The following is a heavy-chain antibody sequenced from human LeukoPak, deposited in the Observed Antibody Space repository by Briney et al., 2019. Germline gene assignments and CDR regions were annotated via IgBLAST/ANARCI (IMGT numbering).Heavy chain of an antibody. CDR2: ISSSSSYI. D-gene: IGHD5-12*01. CDR1: GFTFSSYS. J-gene: IGHJ6*03. CDR3: ARGGYSGYDNYYYYYYMDV. V-gene: IGHV3-21*04. Sequence: GGSLRLSCAASGFTFSSYSMNWVRQAPGKGLEWVSSISSSSSYIYYADSVKGRFTISRDNAKNSLYLQMNSLRAEDTAVYYCARGGYSGYDNYYYYYYMDVWGKGTTVTVSS.